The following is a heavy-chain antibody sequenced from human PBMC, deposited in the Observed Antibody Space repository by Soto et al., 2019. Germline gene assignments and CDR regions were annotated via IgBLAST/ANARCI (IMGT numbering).Heavy chain of an antibody. D-gene: IGHD2-2*01. CDR2: ISAYNGNT. V-gene: IGHV1-18*01. CDR1: GYTFTSYG. J-gene: IGHJ5*02. Sequence: SVKVTCKASGYTFTSYGISWVRQAPGQGLEWMGWISAYNGNTNYAQKLQGRVTMTTDTSTSTAYMELRSLRSDDTAVYYCARPLKTHCSSTSCNSWFGPWGQGTLVTGFS. CDR3: ARPLKTHCSSTSCNSWFGP.